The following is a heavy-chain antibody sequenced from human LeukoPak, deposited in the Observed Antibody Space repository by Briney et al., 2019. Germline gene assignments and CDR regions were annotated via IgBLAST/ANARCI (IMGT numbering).Heavy chain of an antibody. CDR2: ISDTGDVA. J-gene: IGHJ4*02. CDR3: AKYGVSESYRGLDY. Sequence: GESLKISCAASGFTFGTYAMTWVRQAQGKGLEWVSRISDTGDVAYYADSVKGRFTISRDNSQNTLYLQMNSLRAEDTALYYCAKYGVSESYRGLDYRGQGTLVTVTS. V-gene: IGHV3-23*01. D-gene: IGHD3-16*02. CDR1: GFTFGTYA.